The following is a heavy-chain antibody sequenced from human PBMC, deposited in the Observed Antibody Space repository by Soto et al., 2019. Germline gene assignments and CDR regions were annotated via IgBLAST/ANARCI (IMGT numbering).Heavy chain of an antibody. D-gene: IGHD2-2*01. CDR3: ARRPLNKCLAC. V-gene: IGHV4-39*01. J-gene: IGHJ4*02. CDR2: IHNSGAT. Sequence: QLQLQESGPGLVKPSETLSLTCDVSGDSIASNNYYWGWVRQPPGKGLEWIGSIHNSGATYYNPFLKSRVKLSVDTSINQSSLKVSSVTAADTGVYYCARRPLNKCLACWGQGTLVTVSA. CDR1: GDSIASNNYY.